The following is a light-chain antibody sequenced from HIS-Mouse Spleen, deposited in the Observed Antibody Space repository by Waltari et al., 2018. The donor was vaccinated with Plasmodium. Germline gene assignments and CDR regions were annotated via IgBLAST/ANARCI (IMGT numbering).Light chain of an antibody. CDR1: ALPKNY. CDR3: YSTDSSGNHRV. V-gene: IGLV3-10*01. Sequence: SYALPQPPSVSVSPGQTARNTCPGEALPKNYAYWYQQKSGQAPVPVIYEDSKRPSAIPERFSGASSGTMATLTISGAQVEDEADYYCYSTDSSGNHRVFGGGTKLTVL. CDR2: EDS. J-gene: IGLJ3*02.